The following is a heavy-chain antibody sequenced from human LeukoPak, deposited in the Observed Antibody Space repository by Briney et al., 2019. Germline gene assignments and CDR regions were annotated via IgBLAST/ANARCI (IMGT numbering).Heavy chain of an antibody. CDR1: GFTFSNYS. V-gene: IGHV3-30-3*01. CDR2: ILYDGTNK. Sequence: GGSLRLSRAASGFTFSNYSLHWVRQAPGKGLEWLADILYDGTNKYSADSVKGRFTIFRDNSKSTLYLQMNSLRHEDTAVYYCARDKSPYSTNWYFFDWWGQGTLVTVSS. CDR3: ARDKSPYSTNWYFFDW. D-gene: IGHD6-13*01. J-gene: IGHJ4*02.